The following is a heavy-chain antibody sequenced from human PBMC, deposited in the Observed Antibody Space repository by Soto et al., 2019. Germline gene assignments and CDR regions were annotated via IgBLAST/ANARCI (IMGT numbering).Heavy chain of an antibody. CDR2: TSGSGDST. D-gene: IGHD3-10*01. V-gene: IGHV3-23*01. J-gene: IGHJ6*02. CDR1: GFTFSSYA. Sequence: GRPLRLACAASGFTFSSYAMSWVPQAPEKGLEWVSATSGSGDSTYYADSVKGRFTISRDNSKNTLFLQMSSLKASDTAMYYCARRSEYHYGSGKYYGLDVWGQGTTVTVSS. CDR3: ARRSEYHYGSGKYYGLDV.